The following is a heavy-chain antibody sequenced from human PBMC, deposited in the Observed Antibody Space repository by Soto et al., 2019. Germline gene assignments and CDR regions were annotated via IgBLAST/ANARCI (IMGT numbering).Heavy chain of an antibody. CDR1: GFTFSSYG. CDR2: ISYDGSNK. V-gene: IGHV3-30*18. Sequence: GGSLRLSCAASGFTFSSYGMHWVRQAPGKGLEWVAVISYDGSNKYYADSVKGRFTISRDNSKNTLYLQMNSLRAEDTAVYYCANIGAAAGPSWFDPLDYWGQGTPVTVSS. D-gene: IGHD6-13*01. J-gene: IGHJ4*02. CDR3: ANIGAAAGPSWFDPLDY.